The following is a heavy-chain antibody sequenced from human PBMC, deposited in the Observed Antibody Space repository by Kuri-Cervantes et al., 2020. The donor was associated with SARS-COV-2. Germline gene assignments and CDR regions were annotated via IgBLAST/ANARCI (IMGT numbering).Heavy chain of an antibody. Sequence: SVKVSCKASGGTFSSYAISWVRQAPGQGLEWMGRIIPIFGTANYAQKFQGRVTITADESMGTAYMELSSLRSEDTAVYYCASQEGSGWYPASFQHWGQGTLVTVSS. CDR2: IIPIFGTA. D-gene: IGHD6-19*01. J-gene: IGHJ1*01. CDR1: GGTFSSYA. V-gene: IGHV1-69*13. CDR3: ASQEGSGWYPASFQH.